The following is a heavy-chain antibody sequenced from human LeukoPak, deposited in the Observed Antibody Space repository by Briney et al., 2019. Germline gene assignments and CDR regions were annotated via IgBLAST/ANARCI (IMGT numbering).Heavy chain of an antibody. CDR1: GFIFSDHH. CDR2: SRNRARGSTT. J-gene: IGHJ3*01. V-gene: IGHV3-72*01. CDR3: ARDLSGGDYTAFDV. Sequence: GGSLGLSCAASGFIFSDHHMDWVREAPGKGLEWIGRSRNRARGSTTEYAASVKGRFTISRDDSKNSLSLHMNSLNTEDTAVYYCARDLSGGDYTAFDVWGQGTMVTVSS. D-gene: IGHD2-21*02.